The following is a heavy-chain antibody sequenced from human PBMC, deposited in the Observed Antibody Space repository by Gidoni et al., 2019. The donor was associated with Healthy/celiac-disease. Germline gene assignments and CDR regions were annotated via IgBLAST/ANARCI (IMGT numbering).Heavy chain of an antibody. V-gene: IGHV1-2*02. CDR1: GYTFRDHY. D-gene: IGHD3-3*01. J-gene: IGHJ4*02. Sequence: VKVSCKASGYTFRDHYMHWVRQAPGQGLEWMGWINPYSGGTNYTQKFQGRVTMTRDTSISTAYMELSRLISDATAVFYCARGDVPDIGFAYWGQGPLVTVSS. CDR2: INPYSGGT. CDR3: ARGDVPDIGFAY.